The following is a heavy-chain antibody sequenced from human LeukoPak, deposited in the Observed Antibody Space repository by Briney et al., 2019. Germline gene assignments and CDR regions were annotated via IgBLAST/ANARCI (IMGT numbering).Heavy chain of an antibody. CDR2: ISGSGGST. V-gene: IGHV3-23*01. D-gene: IGHD5/OR15-5a*01. Sequence: GGSLRLSCAASGFTFSSYAMSWVRQAPGKGLEWVSAISGSGGSTYYADSVKGHLTISRDNSKNTLYLQMNSLRVEDTAMYYCAKGPTVSTFGYWGRGTLVTVSS. J-gene: IGHJ4*02. CDR1: GFTFSSYA. CDR3: AKGPTVSTFGY.